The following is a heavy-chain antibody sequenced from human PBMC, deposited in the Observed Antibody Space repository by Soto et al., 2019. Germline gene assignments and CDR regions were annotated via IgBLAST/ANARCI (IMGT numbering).Heavy chain of an antibody. CDR1: GFTVSSNY. CDR3: ARYSAAAPLTDAFDI. V-gene: IGHV3-53*02. D-gene: IGHD2-2*01. CDR2: IYSGGST. J-gene: IGHJ3*02. Sequence: EVQLVETGGGLIQPGGSLRLSCAASGFTVSSNYMSWVRQAPGKGLEWVSVIYSGGSTYYADSVKGRFTISRDNSKNTLYLHMNSLRAEDTAVYYCARYSAAAPLTDAFDIWGQGTMVTVSS.